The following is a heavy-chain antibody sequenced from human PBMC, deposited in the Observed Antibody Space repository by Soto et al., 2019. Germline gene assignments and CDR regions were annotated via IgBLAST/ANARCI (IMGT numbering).Heavy chain of an antibody. V-gene: IGHV1-69*12. CDR1: GGTFSSYA. Sequence: QVQLVQSGAEVKKPGSSVKVSCKASGGTFSSYAISWVRQAPGQGLEWMGGIISIFGTADYAQKFQGRVTITADESTSTAYMELGSLRSEDTAVYYCASHSGSSPEGRYYYGMDVWGQGTTVTVSS. J-gene: IGHJ6*02. CDR2: IISIFGTA. D-gene: IGHD1-26*01. CDR3: ASHSGSSPEGRYYYGMDV.